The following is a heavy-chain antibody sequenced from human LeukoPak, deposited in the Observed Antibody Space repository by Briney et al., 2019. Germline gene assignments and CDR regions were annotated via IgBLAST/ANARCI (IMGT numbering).Heavy chain of an antibody. Sequence: ASVKVSCKVSGYTLTELSMHWARQAPGKGLEWMGGFDPEDGETIYAQKFQGRVTMTEDTSTDTAYMELSSLRSEDTAVYYCARPAATFEGDDYFDYWGQGTLVTVSS. CDR3: ARPAATFEGDDYFDY. D-gene: IGHD3-16*01. J-gene: IGHJ4*02. CDR1: GYTLTELS. CDR2: FDPEDGET. V-gene: IGHV1-24*01.